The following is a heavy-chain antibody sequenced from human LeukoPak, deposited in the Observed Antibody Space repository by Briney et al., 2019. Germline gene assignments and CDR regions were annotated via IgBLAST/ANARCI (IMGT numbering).Heavy chain of an antibody. CDR1: GFTFSSYA. J-gene: IGHJ4*02. D-gene: IGHD3-9*01. Sequence: GGSLRLSCAASGFTFSSYAMSWVRQAPGKGLEWVSAISGSGGSTYYADSVKGRFTISRDNSKNTLYLQINSLRAEDTAVYYCAKGLLTNFDWPWADYWGQGTLVTVSS. V-gene: IGHV3-23*01. CDR2: ISGSGGST. CDR3: AKGLLTNFDWPWADY.